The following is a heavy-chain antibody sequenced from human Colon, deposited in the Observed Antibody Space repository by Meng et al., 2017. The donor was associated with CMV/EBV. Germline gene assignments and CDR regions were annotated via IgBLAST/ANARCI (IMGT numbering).Heavy chain of an antibody. J-gene: IGHJ4*02. V-gene: IGHV3-30-3*01. Sequence: GESLKISCAASGFTFSSYAMHWVRQAPGKGLEWVAVISYDGSNKYYADSVKGRFTISRDNSKNTLYLQMNSLRTEDTAVYYCAREMGHKKRIFDYWGQGTLVTVSS. CDR1: GFTFSSYA. CDR2: ISYDGSNK. CDR3: AREMGHKKRIFDY. D-gene: IGHD2-15*01.